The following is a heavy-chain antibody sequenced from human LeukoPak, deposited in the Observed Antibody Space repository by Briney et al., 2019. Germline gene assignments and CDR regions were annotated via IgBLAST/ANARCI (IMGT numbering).Heavy chain of an antibody. CDR2: ISTSSSYI. CDR3: ARGADGVSSNSRGWFDP. Sequence: SSETLSLTCIVSGDSLSSGYYWGWVRQAPGKGLEWVSSISTSSSYIYYADSVKGRFTISRDNAKNSLYLQMNSLRAEDTAVYSCARGADGVSSNSRGWFDPWGQGTLVTVSS. J-gene: IGHJ5*02. CDR1: GDSLSSGYY. D-gene: IGHD2-15*01. V-gene: IGHV3-21*06.